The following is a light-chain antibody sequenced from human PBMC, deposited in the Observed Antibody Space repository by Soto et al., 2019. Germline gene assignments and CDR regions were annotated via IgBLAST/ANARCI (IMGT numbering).Light chain of an antibody. CDR1: QSISTY. J-gene: IGKJ3*01. V-gene: IGKV1-39*01. CDR2: ATS. Sequence: DLQMTQSPSSLSASVGDRVTITCRASQSISTYLNWYQQKPGKAPKLLIYATSSLQSGVPSRFSGSGSGTEFTLTVSSLQPEDFATYYCQQTYYTPLTFGPGTKVDVK. CDR3: QQTYYTPLT.